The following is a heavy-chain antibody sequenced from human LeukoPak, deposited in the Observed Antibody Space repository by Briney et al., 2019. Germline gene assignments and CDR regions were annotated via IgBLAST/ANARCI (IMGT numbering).Heavy chain of an antibody. CDR3: ARTPSGDYYTTFDN. J-gene: IGHJ4*02. CDR2: TFTNGST. CDR1: GDSISSGRYY. D-gene: IGHD3-10*01. V-gene: IGHV4-61*02. Sequence: SETLSLTCTVSGDSISSGRYYWSWIRQPAGKGLEWIGRTFTNGSTNYKPSFKSRVTISVDTSKKQFSLKLSSVTAADTAVYFCARTPSGDYYTTFDNWGQGTLVTVSS.